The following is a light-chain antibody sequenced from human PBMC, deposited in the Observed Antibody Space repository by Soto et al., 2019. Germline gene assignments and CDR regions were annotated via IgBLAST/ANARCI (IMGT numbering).Light chain of an antibody. CDR3: VLYMGSGFWV. CDR2: STN. J-gene: IGLJ3*02. V-gene: IGLV8-61*01. Sequence: QTVVTQEPSFSVSPGGTVTLTCGLTSDSVSTSYYASWYQQTPGQTPRMLIYSTNTRSSGVPDRFSGSILGNKAALTITGAQADDESDYYCVLYMGSGFWVFGGGPKLTV. CDR1: SDSVSTSYY.